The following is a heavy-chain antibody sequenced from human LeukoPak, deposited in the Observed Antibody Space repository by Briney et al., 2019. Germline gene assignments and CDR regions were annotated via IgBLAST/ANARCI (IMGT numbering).Heavy chain of an antibody. D-gene: IGHD3-22*01. Sequence: SETLSLTCTVSGYSISSGYYWGWIRQPPGKGLEWIGSIYHSGSTYYNPSLKSRVTISVDTSKNQFSLKLSSVTAADTAVYYCARDRSIYDSSGSWGQGTLVTVSS. CDR1: GYSISSGYY. J-gene: IGHJ5*02. CDR3: ARDRSIYDSSGS. V-gene: IGHV4-38-2*02. CDR2: IYHSGST.